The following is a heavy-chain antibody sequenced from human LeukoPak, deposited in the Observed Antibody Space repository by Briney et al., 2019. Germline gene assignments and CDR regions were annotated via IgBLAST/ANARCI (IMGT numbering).Heavy chain of an antibody. CDR3: ARDGDGSGYFDY. Sequence: SETLSLTCTVSGGSISSYYWSWIRQPPGKGLEWIGYIYYSGSTNYNPSLKSRATISVDTSKNQFSLKLSSVTAADTAVYYCARDGDGSGYFDYWGQGTLVTVSS. CDR2: IYYSGST. J-gene: IGHJ4*02. D-gene: IGHD3-3*01. V-gene: IGHV4-59*01. CDR1: GGSISSYY.